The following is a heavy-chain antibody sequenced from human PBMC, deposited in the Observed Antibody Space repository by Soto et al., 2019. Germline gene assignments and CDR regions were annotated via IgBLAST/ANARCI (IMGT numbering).Heavy chain of an antibody. Sequence: ASVKVSCKASGYTFTSYGISWVRQAPGQGLEWKGWISAYNGNTNYAQKLQGRVTMTTDTSTSTAYMELRSLRSDDTAVYYCARDQGYSGLGDYYYGMDVWGQGTTVTISS. V-gene: IGHV1-18*01. J-gene: IGHJ6*02. CDR2: ISAYNGNT. D-gene: IGHD1-1*01. CDR3: ARDQGYSGLGDYYYGMDV. CDR1: GYTFTSYG.